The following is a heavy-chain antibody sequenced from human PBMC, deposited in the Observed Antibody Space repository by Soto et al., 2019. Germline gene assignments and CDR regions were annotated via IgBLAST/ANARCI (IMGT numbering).Heavy chain of an antibody. CDR2: IYYSGST. J-gene: IGHJ4*02. CDR1: GGSISSYY. D-gene: IGHD4-17*01. V-gene: IGHV4-59*01. CDR3: ARHTVTWYFDY. Sequence: QVQLQESGPGLVKPSETLSLTCTVSGGSISSYYWSWIRQPPGKGLEWIGYIYYSGSTNYNPSLKSRVTISVDTSKNQFSLKLSSVTAADTAVYYCARHTVTWYFDYWGQGTLVTVSS.